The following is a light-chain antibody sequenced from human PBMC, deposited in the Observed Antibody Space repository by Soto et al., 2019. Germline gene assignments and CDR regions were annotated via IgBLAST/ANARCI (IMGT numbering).Light chain of an antibody. V-gene: IGKV4-1*01. CDR2: WAS. J-gene: IGKJ3*01. Sequence: DIVMTQSPDSLAVSLGERATINCKSSQSVLYSSNNNNYLAWYQQKPGQPPKLLIYWASTRESGVPDRFSGSGSGTDFTLTISSLQAEDVAVYYCQQHYNTPFTLGPGTKVDIK. CDR3: QQHYNTPFT. CDR1: QSVLYSSNNNNY.